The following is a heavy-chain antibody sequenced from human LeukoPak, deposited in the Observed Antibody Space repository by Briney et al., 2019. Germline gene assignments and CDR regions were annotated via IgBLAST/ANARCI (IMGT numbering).Heavy chain of an antibody. D-gene: IGHD3-10*01. J-gene: IGHJ4*02. V-gene: IGHV4-39*07. CDR1: GGSISSSGYY. CDR2: IYYTGTT. CDR3: ARDLVRGVGGDY. Sequence: PSETLSLTCTVSGGSISSSGYYWGWIRQPPGKGLEGIGNIYYTGTTYYNPSLKSRVTISVDTSKNQFSLKLSSVTAADTAVYYCARDLVRGVGGDYWGQGTLVTVSS.